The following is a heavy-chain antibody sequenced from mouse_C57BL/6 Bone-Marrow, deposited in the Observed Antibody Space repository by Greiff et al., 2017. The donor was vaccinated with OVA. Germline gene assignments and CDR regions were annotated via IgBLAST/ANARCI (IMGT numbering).Heavy chain of an antibody. CDR1: GYTFTDYE. J-gene: IGHJ2*01. CDR2: IDPETGGT. CDR3: TGGGSSYPYYFDY. D-gene: IGHD1-1*01. V-gene: IGHV1-15*01. Sequence: VKLQESGAELVRPGASVTLSCKASGYTFTDYEMHWVKQTPVHGLEWIGAIDPETGGTAYNQKFKGKAILTADKSSSTAYMELRSLTSEDSAVYYCTGGGSSYPYYFDYWGQGTTLTVSS.